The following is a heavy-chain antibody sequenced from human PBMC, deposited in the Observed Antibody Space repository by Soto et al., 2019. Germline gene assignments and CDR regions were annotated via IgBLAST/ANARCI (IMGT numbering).Heavy chain of an antibody. J-gene: IGHJ6*02. Sequence: GASVKVSCKASGGTFSSYAISWVPQAPGQGLEWMGGIIPIFGTANYAQKFQGRVTITADESTSTAYMELSSLRSEDTAVYYCAREVPKLYGMDVWGQGTTVTVSS. CDR3: AREVPKLYGMDV. CDR2: IIPIFGTA. V-gene: IGHV1-69*13. CDR1: GGTFSSYA.